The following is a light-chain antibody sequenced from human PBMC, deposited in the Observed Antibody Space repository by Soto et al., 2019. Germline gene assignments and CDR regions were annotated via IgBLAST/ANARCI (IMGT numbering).Light chain of an antibody. J-gene: IGKJ1*01. CDR1: QGISNY. Sequence: DIQMTLSPSSLSASVGDRVTITCRASQGISNYLAWYQQKPGKVPKLLIYAASSLQSGVPSRFSGSGSGPYFTLTISSLQPEDVGTYYCQKYNSAPWTFGQGTKVEIK. CDR3: QKYNSAPWT. CDR2: AAS. V-gene: IGKV1-27*01.